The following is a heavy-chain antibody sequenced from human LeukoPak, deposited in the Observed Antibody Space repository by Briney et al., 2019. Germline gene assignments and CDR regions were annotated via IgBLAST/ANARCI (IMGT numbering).Heavy chain of an antibody. CDR2: ISYDGSKK. CDR3: GRDYGSVNYWSFYYYYGMDV. D-gene: IGHD3-10*01. J-gene: IGHJ6*02. Sequence: GRSLRLSCAASGFNFSSYAMHWVRQAPGKGLEWVAEISYDGSKKHYANSVKGRFTISRDNSKNTLYLQMNSLRAEGSAVYYCGRDYGSVNYWSFYYYYGMDVWGQGTTVTVSS. V-gene: IGHV3-30*04. CDR1: GFNFSSYA.